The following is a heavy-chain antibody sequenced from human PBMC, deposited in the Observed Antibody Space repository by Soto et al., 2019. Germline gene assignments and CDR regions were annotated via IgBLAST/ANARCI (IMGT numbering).Heavy chain of an antibody. J-gene: IGHJ4*02. CDR3: AKDSRRTSGWYYFDY. CDR2: ISNGGDRT. Sequence: GGSLRLSCAASGFTFTSYDMNWVRQAPGKGLEWVSGISNGGDRTYYADSVKGRFTISRDNSKNTLYLQMNSLRAEDTALYYCAKDSRRTSGWYYFDYWGQGTLVTVSS. D-gene: IGHD6-19*01. CDR1: GFTFTSYD. V-gene: IGHV3-23*01.